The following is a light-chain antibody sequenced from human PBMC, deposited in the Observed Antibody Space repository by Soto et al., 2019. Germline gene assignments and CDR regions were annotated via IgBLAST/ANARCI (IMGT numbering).Light chain of an antibody. V-gene: IGLV2-8*01. CDR3: MSYVGSNIFV. J-gene: IGLJ1*01. CDR2: EVT. Sequence: QSALTQPPSASGSPGQSVTISCTGTSGDVGGYYYVSWYQHHPGKVPKLIIYEVTKRPSGVPDRFSGSKSGNTASLTVSGLQAEDEADYYCMSYVGSNIFVFGTGTKGTVL. CDR1: SGDVGGYYY.